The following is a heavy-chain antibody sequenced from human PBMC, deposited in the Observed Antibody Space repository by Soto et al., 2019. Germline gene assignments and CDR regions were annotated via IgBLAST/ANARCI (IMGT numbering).Heavy chain of an antibody. CDR1: GGSINTFY. CDR3: ASSSLYGMDV. J-gene: IGHJ6*02. CDR2: IFSSGST. V-gene: IGHV4-4*07. Sequence: PSETLSLTCTVSGGSINTFYWSWVRQPAGKGLEWIGRIFSSGSTSFNPSLESQVAMSVDTSKNQFSLKVGSVTAADTAVYYCASSSLYGMDVWGQGTTVTVSS.